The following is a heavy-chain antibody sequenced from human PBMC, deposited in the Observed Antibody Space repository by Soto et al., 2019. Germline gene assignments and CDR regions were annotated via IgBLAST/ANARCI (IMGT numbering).Heavy chain of an antibody. Sequence: LRLSCAASGFTFSSYGMHWVRQAPGKGLEWVAVISYDGSNKYYADSVKGRFTISRDNSKNTLYLQMNSLRAEDTAVYYCAKEWYSSGWEGGFDYWGQGTLVTVSS. D-gene: IGHD6-19*01. CDR2: ISYDGSNK. CDR3: AKEWYSSGWEGGFDY. V-gene: IGHV3-30*18. CDR1: GFTFSSYG. J-gene: IGHJ4*02.